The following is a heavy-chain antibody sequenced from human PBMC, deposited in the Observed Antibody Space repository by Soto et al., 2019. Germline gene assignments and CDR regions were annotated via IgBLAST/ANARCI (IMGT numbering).Heavy chain of an antibody. V-gene: IGHV3-30-3*01. CDR1: GFTFSSYA. J-gene: IGHJ4*02. Sequence: QVQLVESGGGVVQPGRSLRLSCAASGFTFSSYAIHWVRQAPGKGLEWVAVISYDGSNKYYADSVKGRFTISRDNSKNTLYLQMNSLRAEDTAVYYCARDRIYSSSRYDYWGQGTLVTVSS. CDR2: ISYDGSNK. CDR3: ARDRIYSSSRYDY. D-gene: IGHD6-13*01.